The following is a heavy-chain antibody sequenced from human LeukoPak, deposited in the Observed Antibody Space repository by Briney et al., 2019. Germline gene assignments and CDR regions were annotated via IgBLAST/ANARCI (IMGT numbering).Heavy chain of an antibody. J-gene: IGHJ5*02. CDR1: GYTFTSYD. V-gene: IGHV1-8*01. CDR2: MNPNSGNT. CDR3: ARTSSEYDYVWGSYRYNWFDP. D-gene: IGHD3-16*02. Sequence: GASVKVSCKASGYTFTSYDINWVRRATGQGLEWMGWMNPNSGNTGYAQKFQGRVTMTRNTSISTAYMELGSLRSEDTAVYYCARTSSEYDYVWGSYRYNWFDPWGQGTLVTVSS.